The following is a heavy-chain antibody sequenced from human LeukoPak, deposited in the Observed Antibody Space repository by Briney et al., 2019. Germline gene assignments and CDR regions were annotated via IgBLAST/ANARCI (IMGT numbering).Heavy chain of an antibody. CDR3: ARYGDYDNGMDV. J-gene: IGHJ6*02. V-gene: IGHV1-2*02. CDR2: INPNSGGT. CDR1: GYTFTSYG. D-gene: IGHD4-17*01. Sequence: GASVKVSCKASGYTFTSYGISWVRQAPGQGLEWMGWINPNSGGTNYAQKFQGRVTMTRDTSISTAYMELSRLRSDDTAVYYCARYGDYDNGMDVWGQGTTVTVSS.